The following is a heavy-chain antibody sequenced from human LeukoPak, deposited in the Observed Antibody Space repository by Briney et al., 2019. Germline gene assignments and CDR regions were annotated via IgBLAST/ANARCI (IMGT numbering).Heavy chain of an antibody. D-gene: IGHD1-14*01. J-gene: IGHJ5*02. CDR3: AKETPNTGWFDP. V-gene: IGHV1-46*01. CDR1: GHTFTTYY. Sequence: ASVTVSCKASGHTFTTYYVHLVRQAPGQGLEWMGVINPSGDGTNYPQRFQSRVTLTRDTSTSTVYMELSSLRSEDTAIYYCAKETPNTGWFDPWGQGTLVTVSS. CDR2: INPSGDGT.